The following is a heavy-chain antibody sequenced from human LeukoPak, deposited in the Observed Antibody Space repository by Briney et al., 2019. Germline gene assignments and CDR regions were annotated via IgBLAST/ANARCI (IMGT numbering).Heavy chain of an antibody. J-gene: IGHJ4*02. Sequence: GGSLRLSCAASGFTFSTYAMSWVRQAPGKGLEWVSAISGSGGSTYYADSVKGRFTISRDNAKNSLYLQMNSLRAEDTAVYYCARDKWLTTTHYFDYWGQGTLVTISS. CDR2: ISGSGGST. CDR1: GFTFSTYA. CDR3: ARDKWLTTTHYFDY. V-gene: IGHV3-23*01. D-gene: IGHD4-11*01.